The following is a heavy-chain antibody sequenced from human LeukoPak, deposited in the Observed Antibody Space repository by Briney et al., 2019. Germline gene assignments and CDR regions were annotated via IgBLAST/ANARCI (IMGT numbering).Heavy chain of an antibody. Sequence: ASVKVSCKASGGTFSSYAISWVRQAPGQGLEWMGRIIPILGIANYAQKFQGRVTITADKSTSTAYMELSSLGSEDTAVYYCARAGSSGWYGMDVWGQGTTVTVSS. J-gene: IGHJ6*02. D-gene: IGHD6-19*01. CDR2: IIPILGIA. CDR3: ARAGSSGWYGMDV. CDR1: GGTFSSYA. V-gene: IGHV1-69*04.